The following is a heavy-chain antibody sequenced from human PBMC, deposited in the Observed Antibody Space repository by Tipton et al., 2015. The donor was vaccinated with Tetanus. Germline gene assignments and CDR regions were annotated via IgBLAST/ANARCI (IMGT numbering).Heavy chain of an antibody. V-gene: IGHV4-59*01. J-gene: IGHJ3*02. CDR2: IYYSGST. CDR1: GGSFSGYY. CDR3: ARCGREWFGTPAFDI. D-gene: IGHD3-10*01. Sequence: LRLSCGVYGGSFSGYYWSWIRQPPGKGLEWIGYIYYSGSTNYNPSLKSRVTISVDTSKNNFSLKLNSVTAADTAVYYCARCGREWFGTPAFDIWGQGTLVTVSS.